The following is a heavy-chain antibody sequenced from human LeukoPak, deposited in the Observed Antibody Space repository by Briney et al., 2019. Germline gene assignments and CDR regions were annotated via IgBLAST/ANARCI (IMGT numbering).Heavy chain of an antibody. CDR3: TTEVIERYSYGLSHFDY. D-gene: IGHD5-18*01. CDR1: GFTFSNAW. J-gene: IGHJ4*02. Sequence: GGSLRLSCAASGFTFSNAWMSWVRQAPGKGLEWVGRIKSKTDGGITDYAAPVKGRFTISRDDSKNTLYLQMNSLKTEDTAVYYCTTEVIERYSYGLSHFDYWGQGTLVTVSS. V-gene: IGHV3-15*01. CDR2: IKSKTDGGIT.